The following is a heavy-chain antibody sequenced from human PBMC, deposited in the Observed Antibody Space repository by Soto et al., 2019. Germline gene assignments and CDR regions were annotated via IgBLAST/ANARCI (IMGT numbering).Heavy chain of an antibody. D-gene: IGHD5-18*01. Sequence: GGSLRLSCAASGFTFSSYWVHWVRQAPGRGLAWVSRINTDGSSTSYADSVKGRFAISRENAKNTLYLQMNSLRAEDTAVYYCTRALGENIYGYGYWGQGTLVTVSS. J-gene: IGHJ4*02. CDR1: GFTFSSYW. CDR3: TRALGENIYGYGY. CDR2: INTDGSST. V-gene: IGHV3-74*01.